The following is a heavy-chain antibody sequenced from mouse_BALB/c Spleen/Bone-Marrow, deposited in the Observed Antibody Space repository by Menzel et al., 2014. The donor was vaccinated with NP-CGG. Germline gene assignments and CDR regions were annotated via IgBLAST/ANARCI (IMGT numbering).Heavy chain of an antibody. V-gene: IGHV5-12-1*01. CDR2: ISNGGGST. J-gene: IGHJ2*01. CDR1: GFAFXSYD. Sequence: EVMLVESGGGLVKPGGSLKLSCAASGFAFXSYDMSWVRQTPEKRLEWVAYISNGGGSTYYPDTVKGRFTISRDNAKNTLYLQMSSLKSEDTAMYYCTRHELGLFDYWGQGTTLTVSS. CDR3: TRHELGLFDY. D-gene: IGHD4-1*01.